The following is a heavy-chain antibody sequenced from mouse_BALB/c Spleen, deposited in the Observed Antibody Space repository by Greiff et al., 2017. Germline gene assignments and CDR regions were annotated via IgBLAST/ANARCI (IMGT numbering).Heavy chain of an antibody. V-gene: IGHV1-7*01. CDR2: INPSTGYT. CDR1: GYTYTSYW. D-gene: IGHD1-1*01. Sequence: VQLQQSGAELAKPGASVKMSCKASGYTYTSYWMHWVKQRPGQGLEWIGYINPSTGYTEYNQKFKDKATLTADKSSSTASIQLSSLTSEDSAVYYCARGSSYAWYFDVWGAGTTVTVSS. J-gene: IGHJ1*01. CDR3: ARGSSYAWYFDV.